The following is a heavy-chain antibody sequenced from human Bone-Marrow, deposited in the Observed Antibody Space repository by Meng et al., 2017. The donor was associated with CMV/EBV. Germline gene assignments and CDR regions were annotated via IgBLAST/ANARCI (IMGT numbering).Heavy chain of an antibody. Sequence: SFSRYYWSWIRQPPGKGLEWIGEINHSGSTNYNPSLKSRVTISVDTSKNQFSLKLSSVTAADTAVYYCARAPRLAYCGGDCYGNWFDPWGQGTLVTVSS. CDR2: INHSGST. D-gene: IGHD2-21*01. CDR1: SFSRYY. CDR3: ARAPRLAYCGGDCYGNWFDP. J-gene: IGHJ5*02. V-gene: IGHV4-34*01.